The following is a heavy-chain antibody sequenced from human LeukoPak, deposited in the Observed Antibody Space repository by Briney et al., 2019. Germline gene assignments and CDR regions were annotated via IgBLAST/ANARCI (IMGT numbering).Heavy chain of an antibody. CDR2: IYYSGST. CDR3: ARAVGSGSYIDY. Sequence: SETLSLTCTVSGGSISTYHWSWIRQPPGKGLEWIGYIYYSGSTNYNPSLKSRATISIDTSKNQFSLKLSSVTAADTAVYYCARAVGSGSYIDYWGQGTLVTVSS. V-gene: IGHV4-59*01. D-gene: IGHD3-10*01. J-gene: IGHJ4*02. CDR1: GGSISTYH.